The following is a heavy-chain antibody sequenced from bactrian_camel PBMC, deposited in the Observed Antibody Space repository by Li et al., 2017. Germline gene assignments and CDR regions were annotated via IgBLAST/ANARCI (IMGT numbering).Heavy chain of an antibody. CDR2: IYTDGDDT. J-gene: IGHJ6*01. D-gene: IGHD2*01. CDR1: NLTFRHNC. Sequence: HVQLVESGGGSVQAGGSLRLSCVADNLTFRHNCLAWFRLAPGKERTVIATIYTDGDDTFYDDSVKGRFTISQDNAKNTLYLQMNSLKSEDTALYYCATGGRIYSFGYWGQGTQVTVS. V-gene: IGHV3-2*01. CDR3: ATGGRIYSFGY.